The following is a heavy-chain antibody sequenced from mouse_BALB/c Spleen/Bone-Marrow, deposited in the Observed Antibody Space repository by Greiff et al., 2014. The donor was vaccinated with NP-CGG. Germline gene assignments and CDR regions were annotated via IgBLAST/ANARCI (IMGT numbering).Heavy chain of an antibody. CDR2: IYPGNVNT. CDR1: NYTFTTYY. CDR3: ARSRYGSYYGY. V-gene: IGHV1S56*01. Sequence: VQLQQSGPELVKPGASVRISCKASNYTFTTYYIYWVKQRPGQGLEWIGWIYPGNVNTKYNEKFKAKATLTADKSSSTAHMQLSSLTSEDSAVYFCARSRYGSYYGYWGQGTPLTVSS. D-gene: IGHD1-1*01. J-gene: IGHJ2*01.